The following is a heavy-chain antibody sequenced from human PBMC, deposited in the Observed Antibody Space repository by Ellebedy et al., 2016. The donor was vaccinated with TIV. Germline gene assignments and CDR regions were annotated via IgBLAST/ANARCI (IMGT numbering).Heavy chain of an antibody. V-gene: IGHV3-23*01. CDR1: GFTFNNYA. J-gene: IGHJ4*02. CDR2: ISGSGTTT. D-gene: IGHD2-15*01. Sequence: GESLKISCAASGFTFNNYALSWVRQAPGKGLEWVSTISGSGTTTYYADSVKGRFTISRDNSKNTLYLQMNSLRAEDTAVYSCAKAPIETCRGVICYPFDNWGLGTLVTVSS. CDR3: AKAPIETCRGVICYPFDN.